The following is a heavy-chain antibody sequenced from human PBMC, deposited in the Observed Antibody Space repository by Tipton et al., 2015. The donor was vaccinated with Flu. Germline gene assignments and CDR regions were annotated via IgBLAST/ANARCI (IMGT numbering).Heavy chain of an antibody. Sequence: TLSLTCTVSGASISSGSFYWTWLRQPAGKGLEWIGRLYTAGGTTYNSSLKSRVAISLDTPKNQFSLSLNSVTAADTAVYFCARQRSYYDTPGPRGGGFYLDYWGQGALVTVSS. J-gene: IGHJ4*02. CDR1: GASISSGSFY. CDR3: ARQRSYYDTPGPRGGGFYLDY. D-gene: IGHD3-16*01. V-gene: IGHV4-61*02. CDR2: LYTAGGT.